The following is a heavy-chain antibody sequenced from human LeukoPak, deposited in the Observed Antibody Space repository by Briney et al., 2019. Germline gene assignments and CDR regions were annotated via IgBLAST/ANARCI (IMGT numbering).Heavy chain of an antibody. D-gene: IGHD6-6*01. Sequence: GESLKISSEGPRYSSTSYRIGSVREMPGKRGWWMGIIYPGDSDTRYSPSFQGKVTTTADKSISTAYLQWSSPKASDTAMYYCARYSASSSPDYWGQGTLVTVSS. V-gene: IGHV5-51*01. J-gene: IGHJ4*02. CDR3: ARYSASSSPDY. CDR2: IYPGDSDT. CDR1: RYSSTSYR.